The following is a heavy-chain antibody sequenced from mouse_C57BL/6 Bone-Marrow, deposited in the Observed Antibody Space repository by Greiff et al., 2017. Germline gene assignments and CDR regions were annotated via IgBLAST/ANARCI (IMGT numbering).Heavy chain of an antibody. CDR2: INPGSGGT. CDR3: ARYYGGYFDY. CDR1: GYAFTNYL. Sequence: QVQLKQSGAELVRPGTSVKVSCKASGYAFTNYLIEWVKQRPGQGLEWIGVINPGSGGTNYNEKFKGKATLTADKSSSTAYMQLSSLTSEDSAVYFCARYYGGYFDYWGQGTTLTVSS. J-gene: IGHJ2*01. D-gene: IGHD1-1*01. V-gene: IGHV1-54*01.